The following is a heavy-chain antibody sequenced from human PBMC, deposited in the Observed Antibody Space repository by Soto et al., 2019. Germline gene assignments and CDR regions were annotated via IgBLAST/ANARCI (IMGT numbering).Heavy chain of an antibody. CDR2: ISGSGGST. D-gene: IGHD3-9*01. CDR3: AKDVFFFQAEDGIRDYRSVSAFLLNRSSDL. V-gene: IGHV3-23*01. J-gene: IGHJ2*01. Sequence: KGLEWVSAISGSGGSTYYADAVKGRFTIAIDNSKNKLYLQMNSVRAEDTAVYYCAKDVFFFQAEDGIRDYRSVSAFLLNRSSDL.